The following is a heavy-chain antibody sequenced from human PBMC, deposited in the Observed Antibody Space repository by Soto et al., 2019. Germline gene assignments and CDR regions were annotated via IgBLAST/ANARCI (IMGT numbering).Heavy chain of an antibody. CDR2: IIPIFGTA. J-gene: IGHJ6*02. V-gene: IGHV1-69*19. CDR3: RTGDYSSWYYGMDV. CDR1: GGTFSSYA. Sequence: QVQLVQSGAEVKKPGSSVTVSCKASGGTFSSYAISWVRQAPGQGLEWMGGIIPIFGTANYAQKFQGRVTITADESTSTAYRELSSLRSEDTAVYYCRTGDYSSWYYGMDVWGQGTTVTVAS. D-gene: IGHD4-17*01.